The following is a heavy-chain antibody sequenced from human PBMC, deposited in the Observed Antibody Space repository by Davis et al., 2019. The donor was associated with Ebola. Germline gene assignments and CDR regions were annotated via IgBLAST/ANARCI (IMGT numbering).Heavy chain of an antibody. CDR2: IWFDGSSK. CDR3: ARDQDSSGWSEAFDA. CDR1: GFTFSSYA. V-gene: IGHV3-33*08. D-gene: IGHD6-19*01. Sequence: GGSLRLSCAASGFTFSSYAMSWVRQAPGKGLEWVATIWFDGSSKFYADSVKGRFTISRDNSNNTLYLQMNSLRVDDTAVYYCARDQDSSGWSEAFDAWGQGTMITVSS. J-gene: IGHJ3*01.